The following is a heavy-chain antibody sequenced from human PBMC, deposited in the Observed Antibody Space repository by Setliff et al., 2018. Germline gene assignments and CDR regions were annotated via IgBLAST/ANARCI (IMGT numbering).Heavy chain of an antibody. CDR3: ARRGYYYGWGDSNAFDI. V-gene: IGHV4-59*08. CDR1: GGSISSYY. D-gene: IGHD3-10*01. J-gene: IGHJ3*02. CDR2: IYYSGST. Sequence: SETLSLTCTVSGGSISSYYWSWIRQPPGKGLEWIGYIYYSGSTNYNPSLKSRVTISVDTSKNQFSLKLSSVTAADTAVYYCARRGYYYGWGDSNAFDIWGQGTMVTVSS.